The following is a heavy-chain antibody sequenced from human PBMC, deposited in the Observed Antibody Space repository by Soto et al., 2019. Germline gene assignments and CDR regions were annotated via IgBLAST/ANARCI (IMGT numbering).Heavy chain of an antibody. CDR1: GFTFSSYA. J-gene: IGHJ5*02. CDR3: ARGNTAGT. V-gene: IGHV3-30-3*01. Sequence: PGGSLRLSCAASGFTFSSYAMHWVRQAPGKGLEWVAVISYDGSNKYYADSVKGRFTISRDNSKNTLYLQMNSLRAEDTAVYYCARGNTAGTWGQGTLVTVSS. D-gene: IGHD5-18*01. CDR2: ISYDGSNK.